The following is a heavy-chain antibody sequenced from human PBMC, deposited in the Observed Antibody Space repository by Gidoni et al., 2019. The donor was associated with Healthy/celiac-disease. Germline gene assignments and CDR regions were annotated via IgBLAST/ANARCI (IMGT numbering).Heavy chain of an antibody. CDR2: IYYSGST. D-gene: IGHD6-6*01. Sequence: QLQLQESGPGLVKPSETLSLTCTVSGGPISSSRYDWGWIRQPPGKGLEWMGSIYYSGSTYYNPSLKSRVTISVDTSKNQFSLKLSSVTAADTAVYYCARRRIAAPRYYFDYWGQGTLVTVSS. CDR3: ARRRIAAPRYYFDY. V-gene: IGHV4-39*01. CDR1: GGPISSSRYD. J-gene: IGHJ4*02.